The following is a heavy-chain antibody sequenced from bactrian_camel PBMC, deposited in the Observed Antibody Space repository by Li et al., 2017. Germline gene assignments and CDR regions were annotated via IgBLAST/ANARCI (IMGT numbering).Heavy chain of an antibody. D-gene: IGHD5*01. Sequence: HVQLVESGGGSVQAGGSLRLSCTHSGYTSSRHCMGWFRQAPGKAREGIAGIRRDGDDYYVDSVKGRFTISLDVAKNTLYLQMNSLRPEDTAMYYCAASLGKAYCHAAFFLSRQRPNFGYMGQGTQVTVS. J-gene: IGHJ4*01. CDR2: IRRDGDD. V-gene: IGHV3S57*01. CDR1: GYTSSRHC.